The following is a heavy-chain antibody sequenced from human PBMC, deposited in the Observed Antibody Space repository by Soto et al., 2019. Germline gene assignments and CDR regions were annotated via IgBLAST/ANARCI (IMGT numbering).Heavy chain of an antibody. D-gene: IGHD2-15*01. CDR3: AKDRLRGGFLTTATPNGVDV. V-gene: IGHV3-30*18. Sequence: QVQLVESGGGVVQPGRSLRLSCAASGFTFSRYGMHWVRQAPGKGLEWVALISYDGSNKYYVDSVKGRFTISRDNSKNTLFLQMNSLRAGDTAVYYCAKDRLRGGFLTTATPNGVDVWGQGTTVTVSS. CDR2: ISYDGSNK. CDR1: GFTFSRYG. J-gene: IGHJ6*02.